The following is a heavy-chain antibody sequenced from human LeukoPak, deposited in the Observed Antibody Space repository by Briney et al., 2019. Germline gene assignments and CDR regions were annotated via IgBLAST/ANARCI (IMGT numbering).Heavy chain of an antibody. CDR3: ATPGLWYYDSSGYPFDY. D-gene: IGHD3-22*01. Sequence: ASVKVSCKASGYTFTGYYMHWVRQAPGQGLEWMGGIIPIFGTANYAQKLQGRVTITTDESTSTAYMELSSLRSEDTAVYYCATPGLWYYDSSGYPFDYWGQGTLVTVSS. CDR1: GYTFTGYY. V-gene: IGHV1-69*05. J-gene: IGHJ4*02. CDR2: IIPIFGTA.